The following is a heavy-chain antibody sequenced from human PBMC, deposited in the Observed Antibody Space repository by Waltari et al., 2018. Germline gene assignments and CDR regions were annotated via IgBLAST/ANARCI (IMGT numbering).Heavy chain of an antibody. Sequence: EVQLLESGGGLVQPGGSLRLSCAASGFTFSSYAMSWVRQAPGKGLEWVSAISGSGGSTYYADSVKGRFTSSRDNSKNTLYLQMNSLRAEDTAVYYCARTAWNVDIVATIPPYYYYGMDVWGQGTTVTVSS. V-gene: IGHV3-23*01. J-gene: IGHJ6*02. CDR3: ARTAWNVDIVATIPPYYYYGMDV. CDR2: ISGSGGST. CDR1: GFTFSSYA. D-gene: IGHD5-12*01.